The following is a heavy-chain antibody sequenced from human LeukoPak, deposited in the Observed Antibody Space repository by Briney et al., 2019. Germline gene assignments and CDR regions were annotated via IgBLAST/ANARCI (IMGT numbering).Heavy chain of an antibody. D-gene: IGHD6-19*01. V-gene: IGHV1-18*01. Sequence: ASVKVSCKASGYTFTSYGISWVRQAPGQGLEWMGWISAYNGNTNYAQKLQGRITMTTDTSTSTAYMELRSLRSDDTAVYYCAREVPVAGTYHYYYYYYMDVWGKGTTVTVSS. CDR2: ISAYNGNT. J-gene: IGHJ6*03. CDR3: AREVPVAGTYHYYYYYYMDV. CDR1: GYTFTSYG.